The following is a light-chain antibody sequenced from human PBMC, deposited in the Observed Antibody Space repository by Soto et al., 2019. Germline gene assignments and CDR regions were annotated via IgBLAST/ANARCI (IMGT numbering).Light chain of an antibody. Sequence: DIQMTQSPSAQSASVGDTVTITCRASQNIRSHLNWYQQKPGKAPELLIYSASRLQSGVPSRFGGSGSGTVFTLTISDLQPGDFATYYCQQSYTTPPITFGLGTRLEIK. CDR3: QQSYTTPPIT. CDR1: QNIRSH. V-gene: IGKV1-39*01. CDR2: SAS. J-gene: IGKJ5*01.